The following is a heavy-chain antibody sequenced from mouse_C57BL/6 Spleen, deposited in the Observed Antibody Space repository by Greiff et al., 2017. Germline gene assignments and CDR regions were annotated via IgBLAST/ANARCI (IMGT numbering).Heavy chain of an antibody. J-gene: IGHJ4*01. V-gene: IGHV5-4*03. CDR3: ARGDTYAMDY. Sequence: EVKLMESGGGLVKPGGSLKLSCAASGFTFSSYAMSWVRQTPEKRLEWVATISDGGSYTYYPDNVKGRFPISRDNAKNNLYLQMSHLKSEDTAMYYCARGDTYAMDYWGQGTSVTVSS. CDR1: GFTFSSYA. CDR2: ISDGGSYT.